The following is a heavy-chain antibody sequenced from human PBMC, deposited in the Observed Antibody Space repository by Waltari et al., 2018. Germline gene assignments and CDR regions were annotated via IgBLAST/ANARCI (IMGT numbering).Heavy chain of an antibody. CDR2: IKQDGSEK. CDR1: GLSCGTSW. D-gene: IGHD6-13*01. V-gene: IGHV3-7*01. J-gene: IGHJ4*02. CDR3: TRGGRDSSWYWRD. Sequence: EVQLVESGGGLAQPGGSRGLSGAASGLSCGTSWMTWVRQASGKGPEWVANIKQDGSEKYYMDSVKGRFTISRDNAKNSLYLQMNNLRVEDTAVYYCTRGGRDSSWYWRDWGQGTLVTVSS.